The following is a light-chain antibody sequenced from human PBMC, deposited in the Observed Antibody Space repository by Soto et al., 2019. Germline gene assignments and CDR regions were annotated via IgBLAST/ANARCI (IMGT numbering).Light chain of an antibody. CDR3: QQYSIWRT. CDR2: GAS. V-gene: IGKV3-20*01. J-gene: IGKJ1*01. Sequence: EIVLTQSPGTLSLSPGERATLSCRASQSVGSKYLAWYQQKPGQTPRLLIYGASTRATGIPDRFSGGGSGTEFTLTISGLQSEDFAVYYCQQYSIWRTFGQGTKVDI. CDR1: QSVGSKY.